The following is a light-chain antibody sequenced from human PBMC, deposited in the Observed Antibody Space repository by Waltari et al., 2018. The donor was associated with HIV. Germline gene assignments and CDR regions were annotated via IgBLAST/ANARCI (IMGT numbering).Light chain of an antibody. V-gene: IGKV1-39*01. CDR3: QQSSTVPRT. J-gene: IGKJ1*01. CDR2: GAS. Sequence: DIRMTQSPGSLSASVRDRVTITCRASHNINSYLNWYHQKPGKAPKLLIYGASSLHSGVPSRFRGSGSGTDFTLTISSLQPEDFGTYYCQQSSTVPRTFGQGTKVEIK. CDR1: HNINSY.